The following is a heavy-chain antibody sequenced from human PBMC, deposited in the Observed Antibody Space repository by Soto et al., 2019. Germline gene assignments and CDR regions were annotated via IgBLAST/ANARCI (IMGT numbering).Heavy chain of an antibody. J-gene: IGHJ4*02. Sequence: EVQLVESGGGLVQPGESLRVSCSASGFTFSDFTMYWVRQAPGKGLEYVSAITSNGGVTYYADSVKGSFTISRDNSKNTQYLQMSSVRNDDTAGDYCVNPVGERLTTAWGQGTLVTVSS. CDR2: ITSNGGVT. CDR1: GFTFSDFT. CDR3: VNPVGERLTTA. D-gene: IGHD4-17*01. V-gene: IGHV3-64D*08.